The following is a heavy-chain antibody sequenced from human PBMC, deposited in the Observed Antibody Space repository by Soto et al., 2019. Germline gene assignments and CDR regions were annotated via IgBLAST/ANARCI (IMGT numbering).Heavy chain of an antibody. D-gene: IGHD5-12*01. Sequence: SETLSLTCTVSGVSINSRGYYWGWIRQPPGKGLEWIESMFYSGTTYYNPSLKSRITIAVDSSKNQFSLSLSSVTAADTAFYYCARKEDGYNRLFDYWGQGILVTSPQ. CDR3: ARKEDGYNRLFDY. CDR1: GVSINSRGYY. J-gene: IGHJ4*02. CDR2: MFYSGTT. V-gene: IGHV4-39*01.